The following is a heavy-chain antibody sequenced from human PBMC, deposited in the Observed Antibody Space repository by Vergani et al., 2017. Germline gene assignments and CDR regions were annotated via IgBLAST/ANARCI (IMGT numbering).Heavy chain of an antibody. V-gene: IGHV4-34*01. Sequence: QVQLQQWGAGLLKPSETLSLTCPVYGGSFSGYYWSWIRQPPGKGLEWIGEINHSGSTNYNPSLKSRVTISVDTSKNQFSLRLSSVTAADTAVYYCARDGKRYCSSTSCSPGYYYYYMDVWGKGTTVTVSS. D-gene: IGHD2-2*01. J-gene: IGHJ6*03. CDR3: ARDGKRYCSSTSCSPGYYYYYMDV. CDR2: INHSGST. CDR1: GGSFSGYY.